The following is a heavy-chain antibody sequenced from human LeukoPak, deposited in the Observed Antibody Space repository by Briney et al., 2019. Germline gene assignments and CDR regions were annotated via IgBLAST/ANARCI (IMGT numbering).Heavy chain of an antibody. D-gene: IGHD3-16*02. CDR3: ARIGTPYDYVWGSYRPGPVDI. Sequence: PSETLSLTCTVSGGSISSYYWSWIRQPPGKGLEWIGYIYYSGSTNYNPSLKSRVTISVDTSKNQFSLKLSSVTAADTAVYYCARIGTPYDYVWGSYRPGPVDIWGQGTMVTVSS. CDR2: IYYSGST. CDR1: GGSISSYY. V-gene: IGHV4-59*12. J-gene: IGHJ3*02.